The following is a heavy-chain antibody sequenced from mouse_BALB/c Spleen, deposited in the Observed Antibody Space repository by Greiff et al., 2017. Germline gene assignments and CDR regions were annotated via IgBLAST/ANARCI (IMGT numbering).Heavy chain of an antibody. CDR2: IWGDGST. J-gene: IGHJ2*01. CDR1: GFSLTGYG. Sequence: VQGVESGPGLVAPSQSLSITCTVSGFSLTGYGVNWVRQPPGKGLEWLGMIWGDGSTDYNSALKSRLSISKDNSKSQVFLKMNSLQTDDTARYYCARGGGYYQYYFDYWGQGTTLTVSS. CDR3: ARGGGYYQYYFDY. V-gene: IGHV2-6-7*01. D-gene: IGHD2-3*01.